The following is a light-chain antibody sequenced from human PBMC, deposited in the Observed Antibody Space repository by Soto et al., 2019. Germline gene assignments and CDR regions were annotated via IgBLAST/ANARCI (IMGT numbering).Light chain of an antibody. CDR3: QSYDSSLSGWV. Sequence: QLVLTQPPSVSGAPGQWVTIACTGSSSNIGAGYDVHWYQQFQGTAPRLLIFGNDNRPSGVPDRFSGSKSATSASLAITGLQAEDEAHYYCQSYDSSLSGWVFGGGTKLTVL. CDR1: SSNIGAGYD. V-gene: IGLV1-40*01. CDR2: GND. J-gene: IGLJ3*02.